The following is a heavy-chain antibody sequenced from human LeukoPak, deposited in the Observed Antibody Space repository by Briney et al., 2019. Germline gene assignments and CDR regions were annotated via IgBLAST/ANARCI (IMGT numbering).Heavy chain of an antibody. CDR3: ARVRHTVLRPDY. V-gene: IGHV1-2*02. CDR1: GYTFTGYY. J-gene: IGHJ4*02. D-gene: IGHD3-3*01. Sequence: ASVKVSCKASGYTFTGYYMHWVRQAPGQGLEWMGWINPNSGGTNYAQKFQGRVTMTRDTSIGTAYMELSRLRSDDTAVYYCARVRHTVLRPDYWGQGTLVTVSS. CDR2: INPNSGGT.